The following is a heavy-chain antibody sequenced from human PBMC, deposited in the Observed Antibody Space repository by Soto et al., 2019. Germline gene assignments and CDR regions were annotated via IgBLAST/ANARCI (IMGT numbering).Heavy chain of an antibody. CDR2: IYHSGST. D-gene: IGHD3-10*01. J-gene: IGHJ6*02. Sequence: SETLSLTCAVSGGSISSGGYSWSWIRQPPGKGLEWIGYIYHSGSTYYNPSLKSRVTISVDRSKNQFSLKLSSVTAADTAVYYCARATHHWRGSGTKRVYYYYGMDVWGQGTTVTVSS. V-gene: IGHV4-30-2*01. CDR1: GGSISSGGYS. CDR3: ARATHHWRGSGTKRVYYYYGMDV.